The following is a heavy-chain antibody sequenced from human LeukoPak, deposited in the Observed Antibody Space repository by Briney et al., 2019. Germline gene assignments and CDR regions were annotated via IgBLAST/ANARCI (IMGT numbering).Heavy chain of an antibody. CDR1: GFTFSSYA. D-gene: IGHD4-17*01. CDR2: ISGSGGST. CDR3: ANSPNYGDYIFDY. Sequence: GGSLRLSCAASGFTFSSYAMSWVRQAPGKGLEWVSAISGSGGSTYYADSVKGRFTISRDNSKNTLYLQMNSLRAEDTAVYYCANSPNYGDYIFDYWGQGTLVTVSS. J-gene: IGHJ4*02. V-gene: IGHV3-23*01.